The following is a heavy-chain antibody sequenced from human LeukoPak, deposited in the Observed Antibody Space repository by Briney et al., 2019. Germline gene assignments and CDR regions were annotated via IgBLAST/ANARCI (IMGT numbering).Heavy chain of an antibody. D-gene: IGHD2-2*01. J-gene: IGHJ4*02. Sequence: GGSLRLSCAASGLTFTAFWMNWVRLAPGRGLEWLANINPYGTEKYYVDSVKGRFAISRDNAKNEVYLEMNSLRAEDTGVYYCSGRDSSRSPRAYWGQGALVSVSS. CDR3: SGRDSSRSPRAY. V-gene: IGHV3-7*01. CDR2: INPYGTEK. CDR1: GLTFTAFW.